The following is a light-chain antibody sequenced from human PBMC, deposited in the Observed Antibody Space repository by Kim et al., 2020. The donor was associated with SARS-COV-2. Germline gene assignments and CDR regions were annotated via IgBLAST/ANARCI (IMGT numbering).Light chain of an antibody. J-gene: IGLJ3*02. CDR1: NSDVGSYNH. Sequence: GQSVTISCTGTNSDVGSYNHVSWYQQHPGTAPKLMIYDVSKRPSGVPERFSGSKSGNTASLTISGLQAEDEADYYCCSSAGGYTWVFGGGTGLTVL. CDR2: DVS. CDR3: CSSAGGYTWV. V-gene: IGLV2-11*03.